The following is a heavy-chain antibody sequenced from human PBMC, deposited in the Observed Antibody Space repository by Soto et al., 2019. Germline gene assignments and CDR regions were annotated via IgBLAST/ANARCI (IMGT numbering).Heavy chain of an antibody. Sequence: PSETLSLTCAVSGYSISLGYYWGWIRQTPGKGLEWIGNIDYNGVTYYNPSLKSRVTVSKDTSKNQFSLKVASVTAADTAIYYCGRVMIGTSRHTDSDYWGQGTQVTVSS. CDR2: IDYNGVT. CDR1: GYSISLGYY. CDR3: GRVMIGTSRHTDSDY. D-gene: IGHD2-2*01. V-gene: IGHV4-38-2*01. J-gene: IGHJ4*02.